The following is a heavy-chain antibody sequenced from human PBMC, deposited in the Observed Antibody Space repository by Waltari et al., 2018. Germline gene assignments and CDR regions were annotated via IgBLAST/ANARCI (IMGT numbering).Heavy chain of an antibody. CDR3: ARMHSEYTYGSDY. Sequence: QVQLQESGPGLVKPSETLSLICTVSGGSISSYYWSWIRQPPGKGLEWIGYIYYSGSTNYNPSLKSRVTISVDTSKNQFSLKLSSVTAADTAVYYCARMHSEYTYGSDYWGQGILVTVSS. V-gene: IGHV4-59*01. CDR2: IYYSGST. J-gene: IGHJ4*02. D-gene: IGHD5-18*01. CDR1: GGSISSYY.